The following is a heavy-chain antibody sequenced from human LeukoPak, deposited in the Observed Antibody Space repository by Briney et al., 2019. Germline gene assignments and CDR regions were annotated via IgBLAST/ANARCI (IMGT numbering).Heavy chain of an antibody. Sequence: SETLSLTCTVSGVSISSGDYYWSWIRQPPGKGLEWIGYIYYSGSTYYNPSLKSRVTISVDTSKNQFSLKLSSVTAADTAVYYCASAKSSMVRGVEPRIDPWGQGTLVTVSS. CDR3: ASAKSSMVRGVEPRIDP. J-gene: IGHJ5*02. D-gene: IGHD3-10*01. CDR2: IYYSGST. V-gene: IGHV4-30-4*01. CDR1: GVSISSGDYY.